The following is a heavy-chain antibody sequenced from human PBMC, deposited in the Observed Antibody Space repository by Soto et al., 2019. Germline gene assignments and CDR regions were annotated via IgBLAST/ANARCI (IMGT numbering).Heavy chain of an antibody. CDR3: AKDRGYFDY. J-gene: IGHJ4*02. Sequence: GGSLRLSCAASGFTFSSYGMHWVRQAPGKGLEWVAVISYDGSNKYYADSVKGRFTISRDNSKNTLYLQMNSLRAEDTAVYYCAKDRGYFDYWGQGTLVTVSS. CDR1: GFTFSSYG. D-gene: IGHD3-10*01. CDR2: ISYDGSNK. V-gene: IGHV3-30*18.